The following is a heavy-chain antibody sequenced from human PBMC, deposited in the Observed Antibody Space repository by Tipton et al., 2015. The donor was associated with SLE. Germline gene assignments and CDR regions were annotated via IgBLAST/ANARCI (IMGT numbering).Heavy chain of an antibody. CDR3: ARVPYYDYGDEMYAFDI. CDR1: GGSISSYY. Sequence: TLSLTCTVSGGSISSYYWSLIRQPPGKGLEWIGYIYYSGSTNYNPSLKSRVTISVDTSKNQFSLKLSSVTAADTAVYYCARVPYYDYGDEMYAFDIWGQGTMVTVSS. V-gene: IGHV4-59*01. D-gene: IGHD4-17*01. J-gene: IGHJ3*02. CDR2: IYYSGST.